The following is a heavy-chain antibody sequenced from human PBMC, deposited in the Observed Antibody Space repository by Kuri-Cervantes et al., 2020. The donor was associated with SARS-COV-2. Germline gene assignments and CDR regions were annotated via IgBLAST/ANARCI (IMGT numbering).Heavy chain of an antibody. V-gene: IGHV4-59*02. D-gene: IGHD4-17*01. CDR2: IYNSGST. Sequence: SEILSLTCTVSGDSVSSRYWSWIRQPPGKGLEYIAYIYNSGSTNYNPSFKSRATISVDTSKNQFSLRLNSVTAADTAVYYCARGINDYADYGLDYWGQGTLVTVSS. CDR3: ARGINDYADYGLDY. J-gene: IGHJ4*02. CDR1: GDSVSSRY.